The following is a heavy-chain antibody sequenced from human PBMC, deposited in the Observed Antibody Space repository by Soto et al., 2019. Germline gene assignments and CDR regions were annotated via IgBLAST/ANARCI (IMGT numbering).Heavy chain of an antibody. J-gene: IGHJ4*02. CDR2: IIPIFGTA. CDR1: GGTFSSYA. CDR3: SRTDSSGYYSNFDY. V-gene: IGHV1-69*13. D-gene: IGHD3-22*01. Sequence: GASVKVSCKASGGTFSSYAISWVRQAPGQGLEWMGGIIPIFGTANYAQKFQGRVTITADESTSTAYMELSSLRSEDTAVYYCSRTDSSGYYSNFDYWGQGTLVTVS.